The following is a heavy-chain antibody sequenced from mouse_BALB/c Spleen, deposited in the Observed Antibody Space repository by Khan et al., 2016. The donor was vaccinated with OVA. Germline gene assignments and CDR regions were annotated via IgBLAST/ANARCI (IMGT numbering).Heavy chain of an antibody. D-gene: IGHD1-1*01. Sequence: EVELVESGGGLVKPGRPLKLSCTTSGFTFSTYAMSWVSQTPEKRLEWVATISSGGDYTYYPDSVKGRFTFSRDNAKSTLYLQMISLGSEDTAMYYWARHNYGPVAYWGQGTLVTVSA. V-gene: IGHV5-9-3*01. CDR1: GFTFSTYA. CDR3: ARHNYGPVAY. CDR2: ISSGGDYT. J-gene: IGHJ3*01.